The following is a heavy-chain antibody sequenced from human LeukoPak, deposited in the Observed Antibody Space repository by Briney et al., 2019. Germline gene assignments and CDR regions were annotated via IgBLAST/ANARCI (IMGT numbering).Heavy chain of an antibody. D-gene: IGHD3-16*01. V-gene: IGHV4-31*03. J-gene: IGHJ4*02. CDR2: IYYSGST. CDR3: ARAGGFFSPFGY. Sequence: PSQTLSSTCTVSGGSISSGGYYWSWIRQHPGKGLEWIGYIYYSGSTYYNPSLKSRVTISVDTSKNQFSLKLSSVTAADTAVYYCARAGGFFSPFGYWGQGTLVTVSS. CDR1: GGSISSGGYY.